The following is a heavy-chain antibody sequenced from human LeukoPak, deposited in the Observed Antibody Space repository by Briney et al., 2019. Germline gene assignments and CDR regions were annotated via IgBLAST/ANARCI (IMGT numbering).Heavy chain of an antibody. Sequence: KSSQTLSLTCAISGDSVSSHDAAWNWIRQSPSRGLEWLGRTYYRSRWLNDYAVSVKSRITINPDTSKNQFSLKLSSVTAADTAVYYCARQAVGTTSGWFDPWGQGTLVTVSS. V-gene: IGHV6-1*01. CDR1: GDSVSSHDAA. D-gene: IGHD1-7*01. J-gene: IGHJ5*02. CDR3: ARQAVGTTSGWFDP. CDR2: TYYRSRWLN.